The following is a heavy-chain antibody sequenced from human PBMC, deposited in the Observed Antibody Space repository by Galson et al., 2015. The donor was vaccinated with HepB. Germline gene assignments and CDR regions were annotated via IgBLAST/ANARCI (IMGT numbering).Heavy chain of an antibody. CDR2: IYSDGNA. CDR3: ARAIFGVIVVDDVFDI. Sequence: SLRLSCAASGFSVSRNYMSWVRQAPGRGLEWVSVIYSDGNAFYADSVKGRFTFSRDNSKNTLYLQMNSLRAEDTAIYYCARAIFGVIVVDDVFDIWGQGTMVTVSS. J-gene: IGHJ3*02. CDR1: GFSVSRNY. D-gene: IGHD3-3*01. V-gene: IGHV3-66*01.